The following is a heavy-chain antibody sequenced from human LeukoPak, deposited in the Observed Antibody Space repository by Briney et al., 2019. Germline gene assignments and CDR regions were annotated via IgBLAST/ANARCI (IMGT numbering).Heavy chain of an antibody. CDR2: MNPVSGNA. V-gene: IGHV1-8*01. CDR1: GYTFTNFD. J-gene: IGHJ4*02. CDR3: ARAPMGASPLY. D-gene: IGHD1-26*01. Sequence: ASVKVSCKASGYTFTNFDINWVRQAPGQGLEWMGWMNPVSGNAGSAQKFQGRVTLTRDTSITTAYMELTSLRSDDTAFYYCARAPMGASPLYWGQGTLVTVSS.